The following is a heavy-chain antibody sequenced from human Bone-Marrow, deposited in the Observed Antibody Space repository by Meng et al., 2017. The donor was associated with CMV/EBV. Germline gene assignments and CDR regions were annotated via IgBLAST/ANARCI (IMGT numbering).Heavy chain of an antibody. CDR3: ARDLGTAGRPADS. CDR2: IYHSGNT. Sequence: AVSGGYISSNNWWSWVRQSPEKGLEWIGEIYHSGNTNYNPSLKSRVTISVDKSQNQLSLRLSSVTAADTAVYYCARDLGTAGRPADSWGQGTLVTVSS. J-gene: IGHJ4*02. CDR1: GGYISSNNW. V-gene: IGHV4-4*02. D-gene: IGHD6-6*01.